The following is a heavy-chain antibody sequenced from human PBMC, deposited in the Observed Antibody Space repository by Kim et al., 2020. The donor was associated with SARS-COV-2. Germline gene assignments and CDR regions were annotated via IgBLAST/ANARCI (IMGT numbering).Heavy chain of an antibody. J-gene: IGHJ3*02. CDR3: ARDRGSSGYPLGAFDI. V-gene: IGHV1-46*01. Sequence: KFQGRVTMTRDTSTSTVYMELSSLRSEDTAVYYCARDRGSSGYPLGAFDIWGQGTMVTVSS. D-gene: IGHD3-22*01.